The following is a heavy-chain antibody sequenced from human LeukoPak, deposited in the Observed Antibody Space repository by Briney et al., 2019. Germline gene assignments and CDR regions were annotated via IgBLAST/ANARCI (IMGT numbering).Heavy chain of an antibody. V-gene: IGHV4-39*01. CDR1: GGSINSGTYD. J-gene: IGHJ4*02. D-gene: IGHD6-6*01. CDR2: FYYSGSP. CDR3: ARRIIAARRGSYFDS. Sequence: SETLSLTCAVSGGSINSGTYDWGWIRQPPGKGLEWIGSFYYSGSPYYNPSLKSRVTISVDTSKDQFSLRLSSVTAADTAVYHCARRIIAARRGSYFDSWGQGTLVTVSS.